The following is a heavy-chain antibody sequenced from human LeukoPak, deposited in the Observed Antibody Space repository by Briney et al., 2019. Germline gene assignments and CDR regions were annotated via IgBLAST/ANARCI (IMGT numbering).Heavy chain of an antibody. Sequence: PSETLSLTCSVSGGSITNYYWSWIRQPPGKGLEWLGYSYHDGYTNYNPSLNSRVTISVDTSKSQFSLKLTSVTAADTAVYYRAAWFGAIDAFTLWGLGTMVTVSS. CDR2: SYHDGYT. V-gene: IGHV4-59*01. D-gene: IGHD3-10*01. J-gene: IGHJ3*01. CDR1: GGSITNYY. CDR3: AAWFGAIDAFTL.